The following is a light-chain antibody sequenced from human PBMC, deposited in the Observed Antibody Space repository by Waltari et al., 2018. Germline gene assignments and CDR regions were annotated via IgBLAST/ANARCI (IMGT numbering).Light chain of an antibody. CDR3: QQYDNLPLT. Sequence: DIQMTQSPSSLSASVGDRVTITCQASPDISNYLNWYQQKPGKAPKLLIYDASNLETGVPSRFSGSGSGTDFTFTITSLQPEDIATYYCQQYDNLPLTFGGGTKVEI. CDR2: DAS. J-gene: IGKJ4*01. CDR1: PDISNY. V-gene: IGKV1-33*01.